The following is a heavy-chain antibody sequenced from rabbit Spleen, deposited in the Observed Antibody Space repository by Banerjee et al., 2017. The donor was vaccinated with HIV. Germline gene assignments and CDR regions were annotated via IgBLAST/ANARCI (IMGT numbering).Heavy chain of an antibody. J-gene: IGHJ4*01. CDR3: ARSGHVGGDYIWDL. CDR2: IYVGRGST. V-gene: IGHV1S45*01. D-gene: IGHD1-1*01. Sequence: QEQLEESGGGLVQPEGSLTLTCTASGFTISSYYYMCWVRQAPGKGLEWIGCIYVGRGSTHYANWAKGRVTMYKTSSTTVTLQLTSLTAADTATYFCARSGHVGGDYIWDLLGPGTLVTVS. CDR1: GFTISSYYY.